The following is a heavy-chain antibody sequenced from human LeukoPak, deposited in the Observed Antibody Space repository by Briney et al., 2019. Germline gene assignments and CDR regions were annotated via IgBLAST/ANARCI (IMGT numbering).Heavy chain of an antibody. J-gene: IGHJ6*03. CDR1: GGTFSSYA. Sequence: GASVKVSCKASGGTFSSYAISWVRQAPGQGLEWMGGIIPIFGTANYAQKFQGRVTITADKSTSTAYMELSSLRSEDTAVYYCARARYETRIWPKSRYDYYHYMDVWGKGTTVTVSS. CDR2: IIPIFGTA. V-gene: IGHV1-69*06. CDR3: ARARYETRIWPKSRYDYYHYMDV. D-gene: IGHD3-3*01.